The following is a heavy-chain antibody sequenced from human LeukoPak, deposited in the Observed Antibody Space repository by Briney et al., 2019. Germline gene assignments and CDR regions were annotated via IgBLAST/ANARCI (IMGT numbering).Heavy chain of an antibody. CDR2: ISSSSSYI. V-gene: IGHV3-21*01. J-gene: IGHJ4*02. CDR1: GFTFSSYS. D-gene: IGHD4-17*01. CDR3: ARDFDYGDHGGFDY. Sequence: PGGSLRLSCAASGFTFSSYSMNWVRQAPGKGLEWVSSISSSSSYIYYADSVKGRFTISRDNAKNSLYLQMNSLRAEDTAVYYCARDFDYGDHGGFDYWGQGTLVTVSS.